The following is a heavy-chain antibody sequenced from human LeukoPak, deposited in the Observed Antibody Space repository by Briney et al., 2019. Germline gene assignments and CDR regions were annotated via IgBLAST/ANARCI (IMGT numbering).Heavy chain of an antibody. CDR3: ASLDGRTGWYYFEY. Sequence: PSESLSLTCTVSSRSISSSDYYWGWIRQPPGKGLEYIGNIYYSRSTYYNPSLKSRVTISVDTSKNRFSLKLSSGTAADTAVYYCASLDGRTGWYYFEYWGWGTLVTVSS. J-gene: IGHJ4*02. CDR1: SRSISSSDYY. D-gene: IGHD6-19*01. V-gene: IGHV4-39*02. CDR2: IYYSRST.